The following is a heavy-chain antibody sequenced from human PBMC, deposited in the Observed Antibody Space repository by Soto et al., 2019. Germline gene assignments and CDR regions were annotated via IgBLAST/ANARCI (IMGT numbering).Heavy chain of an antibody. CDR1: GFTFSSYS. D-gene: IGHD6-6*01. V-gene: IGHV3-21*01. CDR2: ISSSSSYI. Sequence: GGSLRLSCAASGFTFSSYSMNWVRQAPGKGLEWVSSISSSSSYIYYADSVKGRFTVSRDNAKNSLYLQMNSLRAEDTAVYYCARDIAARRYYYYYYGMDVWGQGTTGTVSS. J-gene: IGHJ6*02. CDR3: ARDIAARRYYYYYYGMDV.